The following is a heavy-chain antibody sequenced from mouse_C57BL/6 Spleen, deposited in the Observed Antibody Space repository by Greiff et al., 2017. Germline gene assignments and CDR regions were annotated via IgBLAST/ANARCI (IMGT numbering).Heavy chain of an antibody. CDR3: ARGDDYDRVCYAKDY. D-gene: IGHD2-4*01. V-gene: IGHV1-9*01. J-gene: IGHJ4*01. CDR2: IFPGRGST. CDR1: GYTFPGYW. Sequence: QVQLQQPGAELMKPGASVKLSCKATGYTFPGYWIEWVKQRPGHGLEWIGEIFPGRGSTNYNEKFKGKATFTVDPSSNPAYMTLSSLTTEDSATYYCARGDDYDRVCYAKDYWGQGTSVTVSA.